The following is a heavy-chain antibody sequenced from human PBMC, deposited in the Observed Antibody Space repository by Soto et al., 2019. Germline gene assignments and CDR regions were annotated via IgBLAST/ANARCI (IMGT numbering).Heavy chain of an antibody. CDR1: CGSMNSAVYG. CDR2: IYYSGST. V-gene: IGHV4-30-4*01. D-gene: IGHD3-10*01. Sequence: SPTMRVTCTVSCGSMNSAVYGFRWIRQRPGKGLEWIGYIYYSGSTYYNPSLKSRVTISVDTSKNQFSLKLSSVTAADTAVYYCARGPPSAANSDFDYWGQGTLVTVSS. CDR3: ARGPPSAANSDFDY. J-gene: IGHJ4*02.